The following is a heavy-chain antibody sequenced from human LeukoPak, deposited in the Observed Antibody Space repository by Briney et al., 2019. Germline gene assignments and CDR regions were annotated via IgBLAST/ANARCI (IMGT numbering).Heavy chain of an antibody. CDR3: ARGSRPNYFDTMNI. CDR2: IKQDGSEK. J-gene: IGHJ3*02. CDR1: GFTFSSYA. D-gene: IGHD3-22*01. Sequence: PGGSLRLSCAASGFTFSSYAMSWVRQAPGKGLEWVTNIKQDGSEKYNVDSVKGRFIISRDNAKNSLYLQMNSLTTEDTAVYYCARGSRPNYFDTMNIWGQGTMVTVSS. V-gene: IGHV3-7*01.